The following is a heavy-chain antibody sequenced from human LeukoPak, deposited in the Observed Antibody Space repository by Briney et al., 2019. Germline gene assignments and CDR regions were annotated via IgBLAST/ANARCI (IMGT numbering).Heavy chain of an antibody. V-gene: IGHV1-18*04. J-gene: IGHJ6*02. Sequence: ASVKVSCKASGYTFTGYYMHWVRQAPGQGLEWMGGISAYNGNTNYAQKLQGRVTMTTDTSTSTAYMELRSLRSDDTAVYYCARGAVTMVRGAALETYYYGMDVWGQGTTVTVSS. CDR3: ARGAVTMVRGAALETYYYGMDV. CDR1: GYTFTGYY. D-gene: IGHD3-10*01. CDR2: ISAYNGNT.